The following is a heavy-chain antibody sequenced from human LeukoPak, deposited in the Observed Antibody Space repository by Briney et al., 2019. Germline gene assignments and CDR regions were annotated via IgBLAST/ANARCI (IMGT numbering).Heavy chain of an antibody. CDR1: GFTFSSYS. CDR3: GRQAAPDY. V-gene: IGHV3-21*01. CDR2: ISHISSNI. J-gene: IGHJ4*02. Sequence: GGSLRLSCAASGFTFSSYSMNWVRQAPGQGLEWVSSISHISSNIYYADSVKGRFTISRDNAKNSLYLQMHSLRAEDTAVYYCGRQAAPDYWGQGTLVTVSS.